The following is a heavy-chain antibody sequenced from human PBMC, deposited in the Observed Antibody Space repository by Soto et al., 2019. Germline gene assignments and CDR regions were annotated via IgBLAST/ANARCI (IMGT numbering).Heavy chain of an antibody. CDR3: ARGGGGYDSSGYYPVDY. CDR2: IIPIFGTA. J-gene: IGHJ4*02. Sequence: SVKVSCKASGGTFSSYAISWLRQAPGQGLEWMGGIIPIFGTANYAQKFQGRVTITADESTSTAYMELSSLRSEDTAVYYCARGGGGYDSSGYYPVDYWGQGTLVTVSS. CDR1: GGTFSSYA. D-gene: IGHD3-22*01. V-gene: IGHV1-69*13.